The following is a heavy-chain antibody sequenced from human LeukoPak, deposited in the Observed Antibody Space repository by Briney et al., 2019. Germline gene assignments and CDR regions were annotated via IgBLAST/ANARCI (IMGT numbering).Heavy chain of an antibody. D-gene: IGHD1-26*01. CDR2: INQDGSEK. CDR3: ARIVGATSHYYYYYMDV. Sequence: GGSLRLSCIGSGFTFSKFWMTWVRQAPGKGLEWVANINQDGSEKWGRFIISRDNAKNSLNLQMDSLRVEDTAVYYCARIVGATSHYYYYYMDVWGKGTTVTVSS. V-gene: IGHV3-7*01. CDR1: GFTFSKFW. J-gene: IGHJ6*03.